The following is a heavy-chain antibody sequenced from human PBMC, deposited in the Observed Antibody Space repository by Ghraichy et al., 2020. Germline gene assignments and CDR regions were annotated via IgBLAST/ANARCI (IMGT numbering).Heavy chain of an antibody. V-gene: IGHV3-21*01. Sequence: GGSLRLSCEASGFSFSGYTMNWVRQAPGKGLEWVSSMSSNSDYIYYEDSVKSRFVISRDNAKNSLYLQMISLRVEDTAGYFCVRGPTSGMDVWGQGITVTVSS. CDR2: MSSNSDYI. CDR3: VRGPTSGMDV. J-gene: IGHJ6*02. CDR1: GFSFSGYT. D-gene: IGHD1-26*01.